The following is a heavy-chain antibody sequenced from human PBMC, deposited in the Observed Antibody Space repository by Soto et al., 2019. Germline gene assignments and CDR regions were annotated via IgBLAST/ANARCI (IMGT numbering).Heavy chain of an antibody. D-gene: IGHD6-13*01. Sequence: QAQVVQAGAEVRKPGSSVNLSCKASEGTFNSYAIAWVLQAPGQGLEWMGGIIPYYNTLNYAQKFQDRVTITADDSTNTVYMELSSLRSDDTAVYFCASGASRWYPYFFDSWAQGTLVTVSS. CDR2: IIPYYNTL. J-gene: IGHJ4*02. CDR1: EGTFNSYA. CDR3: ASGASRWYPYFFDS. V-gene: IGHV1-69*01.